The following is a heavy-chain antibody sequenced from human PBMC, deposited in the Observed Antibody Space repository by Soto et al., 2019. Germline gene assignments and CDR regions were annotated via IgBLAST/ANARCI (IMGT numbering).Heavy chain of an antibody. CDR1: GYTFTSYG. Sequence: ASVKVSCKASGYTFTSYGISWVRQAPGQGLEWMGWISGYSGNTNYAQKLQGRVTMTTDTSTSTVYMELRSLRSDDTAVYYCARESGFFSGIWQRFYDYWGQGTLVTVSS. CDR2: ISGYSGNT. J-gene: IGHJ4*02. D-gene: IGHD6-25*01. CDR3: ARESGFFSGIWQRFYDY. V-gene: IGHV1-18*01.